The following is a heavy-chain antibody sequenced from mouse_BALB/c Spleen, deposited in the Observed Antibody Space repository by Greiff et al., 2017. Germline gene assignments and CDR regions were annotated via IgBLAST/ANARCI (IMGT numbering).Heavy chain of an antibody. Sequence: EVKLVESGGGLVQPGGSLRLSCATSGFTFTDYYMSWVRQPPGKALEWLGFIRNKANGYTTEYSASVKGRFTISRDNSQSILYLQMNTLRAEDSATYYCARDLGRYYFDDWGQGTTRTVSS. V-gene: IGHV7-3*02. CDR3: ARDLGRYYFDD. D-gene: IGHD1-1*01. CDR2: IRNKANGYTT. CDR1: GFTFTDYY. J-gene: IGHJ2*01.